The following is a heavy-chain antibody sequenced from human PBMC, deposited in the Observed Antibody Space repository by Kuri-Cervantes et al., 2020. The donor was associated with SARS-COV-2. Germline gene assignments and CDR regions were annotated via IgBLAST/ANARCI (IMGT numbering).Heavy chain of an antibody. J-gene: IGHJ6*02. Sequence: SETLSLTCAVYGGSFSGYYWSWIRQPPGKGLEWIGEINHSGSTNYNPSLKSRVTISVDTSKNQFSLKLSSVTAADTAVYYCARVWGWSGYYFHYGMDVWGQGTTVTV. V-gene: IGHV4-34*01. CDR3: ARVWGWSGYYFHYGMDV. CDR1: GGSFSGYY. CDR2: INHSGST. D-gene: IGHD3-3*01.